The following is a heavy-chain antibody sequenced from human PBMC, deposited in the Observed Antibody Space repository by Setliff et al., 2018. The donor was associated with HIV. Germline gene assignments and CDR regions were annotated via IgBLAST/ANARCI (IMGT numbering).Heavy chain of an antibody. CDR1: GGSFNDYY. CDR2: IDHSGST. V-gene: IGHV4-34*01. CDR3: ARGSNYYGSGSYLPLGY. D-gene: IGHD3-10*01. Sequence: PSETLSLTCAVYGGSFNDYYWTWIRQPPGKGLEWIGEIDHSGSTKYHASLKSRVTISIDTSKNQISLKLSSVTAADTAVYYCARGSNYYGSGSYLPLGYWGQGTRVTVS. J-gene: IGHJ4*02.